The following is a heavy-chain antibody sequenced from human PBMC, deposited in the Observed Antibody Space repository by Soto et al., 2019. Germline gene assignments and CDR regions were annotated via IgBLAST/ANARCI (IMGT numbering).Heavy chain of an antibody. CDR2: ISYDGSNK. J-gene: IGHJ4*02. CDR3: AKPGTVGITIDFDY. D-gene: IGHD3-22*01. Sequence: GGSLRLSCAAAGFTFSSYGMHWVRQAPGKGLEWVAVISYDGSNKYYADSVKGRFTISRDNSKNTLYLQMNSLRAEDTAVYYCAKPGTVGITIDFDYWGQGTLVT. V-gene: IGHV3-30*18. CDR1: GFTFSSYG.